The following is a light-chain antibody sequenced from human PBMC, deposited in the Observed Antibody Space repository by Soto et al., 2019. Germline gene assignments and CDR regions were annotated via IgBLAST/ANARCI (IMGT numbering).Light chain of an antibody. CDR1: QSVSSSY. J-gene: IGKJ3*01. Sequence: EIVLTQSPGTLSLSPGERATLSCRASQSVSSSYLAWYQQKPGQAPRLLIYGASSRATGIPDRFSGSGSGTDFTLTISRLEPEDFAVYYCQQYGSQGVFGPGTKVDIK. CDR2: GAS. V-gene: IGKV3-20*01. CDR3: QQYGSQGV.